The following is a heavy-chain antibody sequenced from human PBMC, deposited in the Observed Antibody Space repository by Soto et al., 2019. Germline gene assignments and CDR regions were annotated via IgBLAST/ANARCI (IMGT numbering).Heavy chain of an antibody. CDR1: GFTFYNYA. J-gene: IGHJ4*02. CDR2: ITGTGSDT. D-gene: IGHD2-2*01. Sequence: VQVLDSGGGLVQPGGSLRLSCAASGFTFYNYAMGWVRQAPGKGLECVSAITGTGSDTYYVDSVNGRFTISRDNSENTLYLQMNSQRAEDTAIYYCAKLGSSSWSPRYYFDYWGQGTLVTVSS. V-gene: IGHV3-23*01. CDR3: AKLGSSSWSPRYYFDY.